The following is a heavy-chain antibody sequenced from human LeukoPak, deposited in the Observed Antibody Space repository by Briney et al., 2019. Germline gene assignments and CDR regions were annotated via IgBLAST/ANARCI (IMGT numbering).Heavy chain of an antibody. V-gene: IGHV1-69*13. CDR1: GGTFSSYA. J-gene: IGHJ4*02. CDR2: IIPIFGTA. CDR3: ARDRGWAGYSYGFYY. D-gene: IGHD5-18*01. Sequence: SVKVSCKASGGTFSSYAISWERQAPGQGLEWMGGIIPIFGTANYAQKFQGRVTITADESTSTAYMELSSLRSEDTAVYYCARDRGWAGYSYGFYYWGQGTLVTVSS.